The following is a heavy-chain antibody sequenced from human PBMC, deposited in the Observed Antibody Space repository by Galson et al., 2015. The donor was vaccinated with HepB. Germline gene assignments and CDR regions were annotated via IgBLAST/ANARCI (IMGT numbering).Heavy chain of an antibody. CDR1: GFTFSNYT. J-gene: IGHJ4*02. CDR2: ITSDNNFI. CDR3: ARGSGYSSGPFDH. D-gene: IGHD5-18*01. Sequence: SLRLSCAASGFTFSNYTINWVRQAPGKGLEWVSSITSDNNFIYYADSVKGRVTISRDNAKNSLYLQMHSLRADDTAVYHCARGSGYSSGPFDHWGQGTLVAVSS. V-gene: IGHV3-21*01.